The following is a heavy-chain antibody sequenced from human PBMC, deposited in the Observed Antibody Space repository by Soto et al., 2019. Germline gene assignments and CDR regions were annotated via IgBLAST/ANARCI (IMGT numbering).Heavy chain of an antibody. CDR2: ISSSSSTI. V-gene: IGHV3-48*02. CDR1: GFTFSSYS. J-gene: IGHJ5*02. CDR3: AREAYYGSGSYGWFDP. Sequence: GGSLRLSCAASGFTFSSYSMNWVRQAPGKGLEWVSYISSSSSTIYYADSVKGRFTISRDNAKNSLYLQMNSLRDEDTAVYYCAREAYYGSGSYGWFDPWGQGTLVTVSS. D-gene: IGHD3-10*01.